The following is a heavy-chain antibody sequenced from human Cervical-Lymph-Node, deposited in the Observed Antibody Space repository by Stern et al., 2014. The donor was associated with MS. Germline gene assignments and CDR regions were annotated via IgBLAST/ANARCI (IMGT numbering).Heavy chain of an antibody. V-gene: IGHV1-24*01. CDR3: ATAPKYCSGGSCYFRAFDI. CDR1: GYTLTELS. J-gene: IGHJ3*02. CDR2: FDPEDGET. D-gene: IGHD2-15*01. Sequence: VQLVESGAEVKKPGASVKVSFKVSGYTLTELSMHWVRQAPGKGLEWMGGFDPEDGETIYAQKFQGRVTMTEETSTDTAYMELSSLRSEDTAVYYCATAPKYCSGGSCYFRAFDIWGQGTMVTVSS.